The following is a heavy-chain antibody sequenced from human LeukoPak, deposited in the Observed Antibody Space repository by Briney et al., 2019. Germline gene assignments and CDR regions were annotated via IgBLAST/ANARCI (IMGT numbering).Heavy chain of an antibody. V-gene: IGHV4-59*01. D-gene: IGHD3-10*01. CDR2: IYYSGST. J-gene: IGHJ5*02. CDR1: GGSISSYY. Sequence: SETLSLTCTVAGGSISSYYWSWIRQPPGKGLNWIGYIYYSGSTNYNPSLKSRVTISVDTSKNQFSLKLSSVTAADTAVYYCAGATNYYGSGTYRFDPWGQGTLVTVSS. CDR3: AGATNYYGSGTYRFDP.